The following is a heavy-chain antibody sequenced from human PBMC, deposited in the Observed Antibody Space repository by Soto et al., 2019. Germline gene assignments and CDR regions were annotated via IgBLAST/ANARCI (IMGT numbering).Heavy chain of an antibody. Sequence: QVQLVQSGAEVKKPWSSVKVSCKASGGTFSSYAISWVRQAPGQGLEWMGGIIPIFGTANYAQKFRGRVTITADESTSTAYVELSSLRSEDTEVYYCATRGLPNYSYHGMDVWGQGTTVTVSS. D-gene: IGHD5-18*01. CDR1: GGTFSSYA. J-gene: IGHJ6*02. CDR3: ATRGLPNYSYHGMDV. CDR2: IIPIFGTA. V-gene: IGHV1-69*12.